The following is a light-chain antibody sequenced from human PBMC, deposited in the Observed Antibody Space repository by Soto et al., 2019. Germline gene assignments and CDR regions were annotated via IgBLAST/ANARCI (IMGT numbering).Light chain of an antibody. CDR1: QSVSGN. J-gene: IGKJ4*01. CDR3: QQYNNWTLT. V-gene: IGKV3-15*01. CDR2: GAS. Sequence: EIVMTQSPATLSVSPGERATLSCRASQSVSGNLAWYQQKPGQPPRLLIYGASTRATGIPARFSGSGSGTEFTLTISSRQSEDLAVYYWQQYNNWTLTFGGGTKVEIK.